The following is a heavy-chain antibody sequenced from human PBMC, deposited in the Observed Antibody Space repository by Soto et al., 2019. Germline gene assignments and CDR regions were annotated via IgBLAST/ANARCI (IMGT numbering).Heavy chain of an antibody. Sequence: GGSLRLSCAASGFTFSNAWMSWVRQAPGKGLEWVGRIKSKTDGGTTDYAAPVKGRFTISRDDSKNTLYLQMNSLKTEDTAVYYCTTDPIKSPYYDFWSGYFYFDYWGQGTLVTVSS. CDR3: TTDPIKSPYYDFWSGYFYFDY. CDR2: IKSKTDGGTT. D-gene: IGHD3-3*01. CDR1: GFTFSNAW. J-gene: IGHJ4*02. V-gene: IGHV3-15*01.